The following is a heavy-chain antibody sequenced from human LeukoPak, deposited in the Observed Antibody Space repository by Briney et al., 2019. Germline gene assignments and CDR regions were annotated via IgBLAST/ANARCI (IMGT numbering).Heavy chain of an antibody. CDR2: IKQDGSQR. D-gene: IGHD4-17*01. Sequence: GGSLRLSCEASGFTFTRYWMTWVRRAPGKGLEWVANIKQDGSQRYYVDSVKGRFTISRDNTKNSVYLQMNSLRVEDTAVYYCTSRDYGDTDFELWGQGTPVTVSS. V-gene: IGHV3-7*03. CDR3: TSRDYGDTDFEL. CDR1: GFTFTRYW. J-gene: IGHJ4*02.